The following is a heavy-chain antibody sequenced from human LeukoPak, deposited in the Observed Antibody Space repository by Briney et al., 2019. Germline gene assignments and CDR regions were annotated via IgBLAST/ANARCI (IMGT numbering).Heavy chain of an antibody. Sequence: SETLSLTCTVSGGSISSSSYYWGWIRQPPGKGLEWIGSIYYSGSTYYNPSLKSRVTISVDTSKNQFSLKLSSVTAADTAVYYCASSYSSSSGYWFDPWGQGTLVTVSS. CDR1: GGSISSSSYY. D-gene: IGHD6-6*01. J-gene: IGHJ5*02. CDR3: ASSYSSSSGYWFDP. V-gene: IGHV4-39*01. CDR2: IYYSGST.